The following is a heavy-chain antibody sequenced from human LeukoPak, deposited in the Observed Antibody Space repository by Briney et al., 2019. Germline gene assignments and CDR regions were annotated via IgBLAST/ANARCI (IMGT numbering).Heavy chain of an antibody. CDR3: ARRIADSYYYYYYMDV. CDR1: GFTFSSYA. J-gene: IGHJ6*03. D-gene: IGHD6-13*01. V-gene: IGHV3-30*04. Sequence: GGSLRLSCAASGFTFSSYAMHWVRQAPGKGLEWVAVISYHGSNKFYADSVKGRFTISRDNSKNTLYLQMNSLRGEDTAVYYCARRIADSYYYYYYMDVWGKGTTVTISS. CDR2: ISYHGSNK.